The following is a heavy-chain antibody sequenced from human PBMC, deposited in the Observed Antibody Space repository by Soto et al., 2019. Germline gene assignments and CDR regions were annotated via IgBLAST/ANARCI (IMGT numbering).Heavy chain of an antibody. V-gene: IGHV1-46*01. D-gene: IGHD3-3*01. J-gene: IGHJ6*02. Sequence: QVQLVQSGAEVKKPGASVKVSCQTSGYTFTSYYIHWVRQAPGQGLAWMGIINPSGGYTKYSKKFQDRVTMTRDAAPNIVYMELSSLTSEDTAVYFCARSRSMGDWSASVTTCAYGMDVWGQGTTVTVSS. CDR2: INPSGGYT. CDR1: GYTFTSYY. CDR3: ARSRSMGDWSASVTTCAYGMDV.